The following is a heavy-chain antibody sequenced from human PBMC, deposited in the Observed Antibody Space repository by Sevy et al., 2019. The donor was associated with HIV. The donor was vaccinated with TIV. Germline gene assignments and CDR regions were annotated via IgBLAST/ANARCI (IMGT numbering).Heavy chain of an antibody. D-gene: IGHD2-8*01. CDR1: GFAPSTYG. CDR3: ARDPRMYGDYLLAYFDY. J-gene: IGHJ4*02. V-gene: IGHV3-33*01. Sequence: GGSLRLSCAASGFAPSTYGMHWVRQAPGKGLEWVAVIGYDGSNKYYADSVKRRFSISRDNSRNTLFLQMDSLRAEDTAVYYCARDPRMYGDYLLAYFDYWGQGTLVTVSS. CDR2: IGYDGSNK.